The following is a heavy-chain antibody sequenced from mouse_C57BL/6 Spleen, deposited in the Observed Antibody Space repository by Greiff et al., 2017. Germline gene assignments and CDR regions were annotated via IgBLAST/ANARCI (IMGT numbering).Heavy chain of an antibody. CDR1: GYTFTSYW. V-gene: IGHV1-61*01. CDR2: IYPSDSET. CDR3: ARSLITTVVADY. Sequence: QVQLQQPGAELVRPGSSVKLSCKASGYTFTSYWMDWVKQRPGQGLEWIGNIYPSDSETHYNQKFKDKATLTVDKSSSTAYMQLSSLTSEDSAVYYCARSLITTVVADYWGQGTTLTVSS. J-gene: IGHJ2*01. D-gene: IGHD1-1*01.